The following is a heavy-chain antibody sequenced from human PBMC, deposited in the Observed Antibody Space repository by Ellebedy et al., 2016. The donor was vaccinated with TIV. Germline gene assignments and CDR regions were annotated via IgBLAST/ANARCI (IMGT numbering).Heavy chain of an antibody. Sequence: GESLKISCAASGFSVNSFSMNWVRPAPGKGLEGVSYISSRSSTKYYADSVKGRFTISRDNGKNSLYLQMNSLRDEDTAMYFCTLNWNDSPVGGMDVWGQGTTVTVSS. J-gene: IGHJ6*02. CDR3: TLNWNDSPVGGMDV. CDR1: GFSVNSFS. V-gene: IGHV3-48*02. CDR2: ISSRSSTK. D-gene: IGHD1-1*01.